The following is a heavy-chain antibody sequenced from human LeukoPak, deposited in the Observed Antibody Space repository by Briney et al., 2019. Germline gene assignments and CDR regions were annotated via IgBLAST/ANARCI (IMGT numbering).Heavy chain of an antibody. CDR2: INPNTGGT. V-gene: IGHV1-2*02. Sequence: ASVKVSCKASGYTXTDYHIHWVRQAPGQGLEWMGWINPNTGGTNYAQNFQGRVTMTRDTSITTSYMDLSSLLSDDTALYYCARGGHGHAQNDYWGQGTLVTVSS. CDR1: GYTXTDYH. J-gene: IGHJ4*02. CDR3: ARGGHGHAQNDY. D-gene: IGHD3-16*01.